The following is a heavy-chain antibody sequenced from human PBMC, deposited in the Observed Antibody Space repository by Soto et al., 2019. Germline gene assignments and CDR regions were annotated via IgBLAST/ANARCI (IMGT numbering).Heavy chain of an antibody. D-gene: IGHD6-13*01. CDR1: GFTFSSYS. CDR3: AIALVRTPYSSSWDGKDDYYGMDV. J-gene: IGHJ6*02. CDR2: ISSSTSYI. Sequence: EVQLVESGGGLVKPGGSLRLSCAASGFTFSSYSMNWVRQAPGKGLEWVSSISSSTSYIYYADSVKGRFNISRDTAKNSLYLQMNSLRAEDTAGYYCAIALVRTPYSSSWDGKDDYYGMDVWGQGTTVTFSS. V-gene: IGHV3-21*01.